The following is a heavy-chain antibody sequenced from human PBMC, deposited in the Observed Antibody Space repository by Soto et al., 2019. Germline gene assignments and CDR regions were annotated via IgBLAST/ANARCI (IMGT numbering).Heavy chain of an antibody. J-gene: IGHJ4*02. Sequence: EVQLVESGGGLVKPGGSLRLSCAASGFTFSSYSMYWVRQAPGKGLEWVSSISSSSSYIYYADSVKGRFTISRDNAKNSLYLQMNSLRAEDTAVYYCAREERSSGFDYWGQGTLVTVSS. CDR1: GFTFSSYS. V-gene: IGHV3-21*01. CDR3: AREERSSGFDY. D-gene: IGHD6-6*01. CDR2: ISSSSSYI.